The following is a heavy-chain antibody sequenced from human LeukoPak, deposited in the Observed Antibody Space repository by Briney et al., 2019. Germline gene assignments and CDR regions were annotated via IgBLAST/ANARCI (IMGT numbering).Heavy chain of an antibody. CDR3: GRFGYVAGVDL. J-gene: IGHJ4*02. CDR2: INPGGTET. V-gene: IGHV3-7*01. D-gene: IGHD6-19*01. Sequence: GGSLRLSCAASGFSLSTYWVTWVRQAPGTGLEWVANINPGGTETYYVEPVKGRFSISRDNAKNLVYLQMNSLRAEDSAVYHCGRFGYVAGVDLWGQGTLVTVSS. CDR1: GFSLSTYW.